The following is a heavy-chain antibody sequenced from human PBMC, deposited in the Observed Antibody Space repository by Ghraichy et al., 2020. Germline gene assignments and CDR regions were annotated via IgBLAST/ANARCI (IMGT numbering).Heavy chain of an antibody. Sequence: GGSLRLSCAASGFTFSSYWMSWVRQAPGKGLEWVANIKQDGSEKYYVDSVKGRFTISRDNAKNSLYLQMNSLRAEDTAVYYCARERFSESGLQKRVYYYYYGMDVWGQGTTVTVSS. J-gene: IGHJ6*02. CDR2: IKQDGSEK. D-gene: IGHD4-11*01. V-gene: IGHV3-7*03. CDR3: ARERFSESGLQKRVYYYYYGMDV. CDR1: GFTFSSYW.